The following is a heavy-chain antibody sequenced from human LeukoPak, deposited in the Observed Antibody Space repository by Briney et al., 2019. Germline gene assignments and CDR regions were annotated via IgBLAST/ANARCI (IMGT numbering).Heavy chain of an antibody. Sequence: GSVKVSCKASGYTFTGYYMHWVRQAPGQGLEWMRWINPNSGGTNYAQKFQGRVTMTRDTSISTAYMELSRLRSDDTAMYYCARSSGWKYNIDYWGQGTLVTVSS. CDR1: GYTFTGYY. CDR2: INPNSGGT. D-gene: IGHD6-19*01. CDR3: ARSSGWKYNIDY. J-gene: IGHJ4*02. V-gene: IGHV1-2*02.